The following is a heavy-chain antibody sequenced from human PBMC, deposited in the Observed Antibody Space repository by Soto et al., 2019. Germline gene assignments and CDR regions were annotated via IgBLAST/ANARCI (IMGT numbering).Heavy chain of an antibody. CDR3: ATIGDVTFHY. CDR1: GLTFSTYW. CDR2: TKPDETET. Sequence: EVQLVESGGGLVQPGGSLRLSCTTSGLTFSTYWMAWVRQAPGKGLEWVGNTKPDETETYYAGSVEGRFTISRDNAKSSLYLQMDSLRVEDTAVYYCATIGDVTFHYWGQGTPVTVS. J-gene: IGHJ4*02. D-gene: IGHD4-4*01. V-gene: IGHV3-7*02.